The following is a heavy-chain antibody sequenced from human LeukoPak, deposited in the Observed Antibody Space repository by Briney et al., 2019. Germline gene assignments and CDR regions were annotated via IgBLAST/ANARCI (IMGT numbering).Heavy chain of an antibody. D-gene: IGHD5-12*01. Sequence: GGSLRLSCVASGFNLDNYAMSWVRQAPGKGLEWVSAISGSGDSTYYADSVKGRFTISRDDSENTLCLQMNRLRADDAAVYHCAREHSLVAIHDAFDIWGQGTMVTVSS. V-gene: IGHV3-23*01. CDR2: ISGSGDST. CDR3: AREHSLVAIHDAFDI. CDR1: GFNLDNYA. J-gene: IGHJ3*02.